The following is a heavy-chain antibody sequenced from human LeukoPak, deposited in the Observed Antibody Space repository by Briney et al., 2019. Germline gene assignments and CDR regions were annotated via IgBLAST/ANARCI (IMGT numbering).Heavy chain of an antibody. CDR1: GGTFSSYT. V-gene: IGHV1-69*04. Sequence: GASVKVSCKASGGTFSSYTISWVRQAPGQGLEWMGRIISILGIANYAQKFQGRVTITADKSTSTAYMELSSLRSEDTAVYYCAREEDHYYDSSGYRSYWGQGTLVTVSS. CDR3: AREEDHYYDSSGYRSY. D-gene: IGHD3-22*01. J-gene: IGHJ4*02. CDR2: IISILGIA.